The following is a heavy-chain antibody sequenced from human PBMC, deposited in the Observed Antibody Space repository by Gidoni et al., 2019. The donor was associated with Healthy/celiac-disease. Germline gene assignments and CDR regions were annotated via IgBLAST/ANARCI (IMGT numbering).Heavy chain of an antibody. Sequence: QVQLVQSGAEVKKPGASVKVSCKASGNTFTSYDINWVRQATGQGLEWMGWMNPNSGNTGYAQKCQGRGTMTRNTSISTAYMELSSLRSEDTAVYYCARSSTTYYYYGMDVWGQGTTVTVSS. D-gene: IGHD2-2*01. J-gene: IGHJ6*02. V-gene: IGHV1-8*01. CDR1: GNTFTSYD. CDR3: ARSSTTYYYYGMDV. CDR2: MNPNSGNT.